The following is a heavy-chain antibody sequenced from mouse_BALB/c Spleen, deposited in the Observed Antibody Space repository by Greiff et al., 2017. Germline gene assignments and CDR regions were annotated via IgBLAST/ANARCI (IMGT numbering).Heavy chain of an antibody. CDR2: INPYNDGT. V-gene: IGHV1-14*01. CDR1: GYTFTSYV. CDR3: ARGVYGSSFDY. Sequence: VHVKQSGPELVKPGASVKMSCKASGYTFTSYVMHWVKQKPGQGLEWIGYINPYNDGTKYNEKFKGKATLTSDKSSSTAYMELSSLTSEDSAVYYCARGVYGSSFDYWGQGTTLTVSS. D-gene: IGHD1-1*01. J-gene: IGHJ2*01.